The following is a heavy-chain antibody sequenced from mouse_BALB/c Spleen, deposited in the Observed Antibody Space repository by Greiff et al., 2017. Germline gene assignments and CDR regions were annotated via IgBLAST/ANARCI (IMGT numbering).Heavy chain of an antibody. CDR3: ARDYPSSNMCTSYYYAMDY. CDR1: GFSLTGYG. V-gene: IGHV2-6-7*01. Sequence: VKLVESGPGLVAPSQSLSITCTVSGFSLTGYGVNWVRQPPGKGLEWLGMIWGDGSTDYNSALKSRLSISKDNTKSQVFLKMNSLQTDDTARYYCARDYPSSNMCTSYYYAMDYWGEGTSVTVSS. CDR2: IWGDGST. J-gene: IGHJ4*01. D-gene: IGHD3-1*01.